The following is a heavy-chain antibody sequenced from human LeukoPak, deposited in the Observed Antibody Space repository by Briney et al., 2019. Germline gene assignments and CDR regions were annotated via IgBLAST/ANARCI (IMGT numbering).Heavy chain of an antibody. CDR2: IYYSGGT. V-gene: IGHV4-59*01. CDR3: ARRSSGYYLFDY. Sequence: SETLLLTCTVSGGSISSYYWSWSGQPPGKGLEGMVYIYYSGGTNYNPSLTSRVTISVDTSKNQFSLKLSSVTAADTAVYYCARRSSGYYLFDYWGQGTLVTVSS. D-gene: IGHD3-22*01. CDR1: GGSISSYY. J-gene: IGHJ4*02.